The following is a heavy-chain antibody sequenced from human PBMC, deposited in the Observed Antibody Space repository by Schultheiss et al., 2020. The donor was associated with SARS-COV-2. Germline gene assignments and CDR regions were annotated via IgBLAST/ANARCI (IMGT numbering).Heavy chain of an antibody. D-gene: IGHD6-19*01. CDR1: GFTFSGSA. CDR2: IRSKANSYAT. CDR3: TRLIAVAGDY. V-gene: IGHV3-73*01. J-gene: IGHJ4*02. Sequence: GGSLRLSCAASGFTFSGSAMHWVRQASGKGLEWVGRIRSKANSYATAYAASVKGRFTISRDDSKNTAYLQMNSLKTEDTAVYYCTRLIAVAGDYWGQGTLVTVSS.